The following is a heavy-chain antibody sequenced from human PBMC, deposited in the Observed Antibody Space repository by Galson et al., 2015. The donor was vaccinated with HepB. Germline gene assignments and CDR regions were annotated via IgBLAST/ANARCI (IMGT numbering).Heavy chain of an antibody. CDR2: ISYEGSND. D-gene: IGHD3-3*02. CDR1: GLTFSDYG. V-gene: IGHV3-30*18. Sequence: SLRLSCAASGLTFSDYGMHWVRQAPGKGLEWVAVISYEGSNDYYADSVKGRFTISRDNSKNTLYLQMNSLRGEDTAVYYCAKAFDRIYYYYAVDVWGQGTTVIVAS. CDR3: AKAFDRIYYYYAVDV. J-gene: IGHJ6*02.